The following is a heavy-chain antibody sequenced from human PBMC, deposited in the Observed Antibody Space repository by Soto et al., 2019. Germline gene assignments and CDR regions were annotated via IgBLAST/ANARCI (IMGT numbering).Heavy chain of an antibody. CDR3: ARGGVEAFDY. CDR1: GFTFRNYW. V-gene: IGHV3-74*01. D-gene: IGHD3-3*01. Sequence: EVQLVESGGGLVQSGGSLRLSCAASGFTFRNYWMHWVRQAPGKGLVWVSRISDYGRVNYADSVEGRFTISRDDAKSEMFVQMRSLRLDDMAVYYCARGGVEAFDYWGQGALVTGTS. J-gene: IGHJ4*02. CDR2: ISDYGRV.